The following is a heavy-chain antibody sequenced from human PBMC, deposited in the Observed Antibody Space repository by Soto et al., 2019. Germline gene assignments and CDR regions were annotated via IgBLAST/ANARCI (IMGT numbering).Heavy chain of an antibody. Sequence: QVQLVQSGAEVKKPGSSEKVSCKASGVTLNTFINYGITWVRQAPGQGLEWMGGIIPVFGTANYAQKFQGRVTISADESTRTAYMELSSLRSEDTAVYYCARGAATKIVEVMYDAFEIWGQGTMVTVSS. CDR1: GVTLNTFINYG. CDR3: ARGAATKIVEVMYDAFEI. V-gene: IGHV1-69*12. J-gene: IGHJ3*02. CDR2: IIPVFGTA. D-gene: IGHD3-22*01.